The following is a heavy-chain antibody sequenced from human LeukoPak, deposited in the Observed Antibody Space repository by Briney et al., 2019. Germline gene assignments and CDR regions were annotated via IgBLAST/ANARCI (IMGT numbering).Heavy chain of an antibody. CDR2: ISWNSGSI. V-gene: IGHV3-9*01. Sequence: PGRSLRLSCAASGFTFDDYAMHWVRQAPGKGLEWVSGISWNSGSIGYADSVKGRFTISRDNAKNSLYLQMNSLRAEDTALYYCAKGADYDILTGPGLNWFDPWGQGTLVTVSS. J-gene: IGHJ5*02. CDR3: AKGADYDILTGPGLNWFDP. CDR1: GFTFDDYA. D-gene: IGHD3-9*01.